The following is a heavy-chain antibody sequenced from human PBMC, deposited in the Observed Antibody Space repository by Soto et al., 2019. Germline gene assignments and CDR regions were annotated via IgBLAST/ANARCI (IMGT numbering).Heavy chain of an antibody. CDR2: IYYSGST. CDR3: ASQPDPHYYGSGSSTGGLDY. Sequence: SETLSLTCTVSGGSISSGGYYWSWIRQHPGKGLEWIGYIYYSGSTYYNPSLKSRVTISVDTSKNQFSLKLSSVTAADTAVYYCASQPDPHYYGSGSSTGGLDYWGQGTLVTVSS. J-gene: IGHJ4*02. V-gene: IGHV4-31*03. D-gene: IGHD3-10*01. CDR1: GGSISSGGYY.